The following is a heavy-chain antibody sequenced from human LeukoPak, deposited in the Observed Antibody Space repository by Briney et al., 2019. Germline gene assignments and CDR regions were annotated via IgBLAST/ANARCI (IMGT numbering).Heavy chain of an antibody. D-gene: IGHD6-13*01. Sequence: GGSLRLSCAASGFTFSSYAMHWVRQAPGKGLEYVSAISSNGGSTYYANSVKGRFTISRDNSKNTLYLQMGSLRAEDTAVYYCARAYSSSWYDFWGQGTLVTVSS. CDR2: ISSNGGST. CDR1: GFTFSSYA. V-gene: IGHV3-64*01. CDR3: ARAYSSSWYDF. J-gene: IGHJ5*01.